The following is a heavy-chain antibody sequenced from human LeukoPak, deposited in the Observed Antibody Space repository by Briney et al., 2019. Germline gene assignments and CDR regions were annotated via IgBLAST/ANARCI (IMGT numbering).Heavy chain of an antibody. Sequence: ASVKVSCKASGYTFTSYYMHWVRQAPGQGLEWMGIINPSGGSTSYAQKFQGRVTMTRDTSTSTVYMELSSLRSEDTAVYYCARDRKEREMATIMNYWGQGTLVTVSS. CDR1: GYTFTSYY. CDR3: ARDRKEREMATIMNY. J-gene: IGHJ4*02. CDR2: INPSGGST. V-gene: IGHV1-46*01. D-gene: IGHD5-24*01.